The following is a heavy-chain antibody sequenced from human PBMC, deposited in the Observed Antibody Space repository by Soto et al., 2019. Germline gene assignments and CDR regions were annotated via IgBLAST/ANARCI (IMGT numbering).Heavy chain of an antibody. CDR2: INPSGGST. V-gene: IGHV1-46*01. Sequence: QVQLVQSGAEVKKPGASVKVSCKASGYTFTSYFIHWVRQAPGQGLEWMGIINPSGGSTGYAQKFKGRVTMARDTSTSTVYMELSGLRSEDTAVYYCARRSCSDANCYSNWLDPWGQGTLVTVSS. CDR1: GYTFTSYF. CDR3: ARRSCSDANCYSNWLDP. D-gene: IGHD2-15*01. J-gene: IGHJ5*02.